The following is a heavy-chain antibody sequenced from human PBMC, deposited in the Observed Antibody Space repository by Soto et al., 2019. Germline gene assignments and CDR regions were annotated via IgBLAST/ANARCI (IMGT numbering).Heavy chain of an antibody. V-gene: IGHV3-30*02. Sequence: GGSLRRSCVASGFNFSLYGMHWVRQAPGKGLEWVASIWDDGRRKDYADSVKDRLFISRDNSKNTLYLQLDSLRPEDTAVYYCATWQGSLNFHYWGQGTLVTVSS. CDR3: ATWQGSLNFHY. CDR2: IWDDGRRK. J-gene: IGHJ4*02. CDR1: GFNFSLYG.